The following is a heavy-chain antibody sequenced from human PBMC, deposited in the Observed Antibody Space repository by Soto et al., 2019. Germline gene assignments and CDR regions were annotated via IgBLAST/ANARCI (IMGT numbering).Heavy chain of an antibody. CDR3: AREPDV. V-gene: IGHV4-31*03. J-gene: IGHJ6*02. CDR2: IYYSGST. Sequence: QVQLQESGPGLVKPSQTLSLTCTVSGGSISSGGYYWSWIRQHPGKGLEWIGYIYYSGSTYYNPTLTSRVTLTVDASKNQFSLKLSSVTAADTALSYCAREPDVWGHATTVTVSS. CDR1: GGSISSGGYY.